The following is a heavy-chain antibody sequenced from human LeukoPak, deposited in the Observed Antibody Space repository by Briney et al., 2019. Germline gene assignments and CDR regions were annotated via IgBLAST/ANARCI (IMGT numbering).Heavy chain of an antibody. V-gene: IGHV1-18*04. D-gene: IGHD3-9*01. CDR1: GYSFTSCY. J-gene: IGHJ4*02. CDR3: ARTRDYFDTSRYFDY. CDR2: ISGYNGKT. Sequence: GASVKVSCKASGYSFTSCYMTWVRQAPGQGLEWMGWISGYNGKTNYAQKLQGRVTMTTDTSTSTGYMGLRNLRSDDTAVYYCARTRDYFDTSRYFDYWGQGTPVTVSS.